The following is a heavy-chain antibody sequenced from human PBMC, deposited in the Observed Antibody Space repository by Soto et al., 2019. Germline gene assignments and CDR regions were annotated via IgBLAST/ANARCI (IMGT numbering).Heavy chain of an antibody. V-gene: IGHV3-66*01. CDR2: IQDGGSI. CDR3: AIGEGSGSNALGH. D-gene: IGHD3-16*01. CDR1: GFTVSNNY. J-gene: IGHJ4*02. Sequence: EVLLEESGGGFVQPGGSLRLSCAASGFTVSNNYMTWVRQAPGKGLEWVAVIQDGGSIRDADSVSDRCIISRDNSKNTVLLEMNNLRPGETAVYFFAIGEGSGSNALGHWGQGTLVPVSS.